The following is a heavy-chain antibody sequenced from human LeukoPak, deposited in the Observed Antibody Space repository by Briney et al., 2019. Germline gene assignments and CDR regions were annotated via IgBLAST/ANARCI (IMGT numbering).Heavy chain of an antibody. D-gene: IGHD5-24*01. CDR2: ISSSGSNA. Sequence: GGSLRLSCAVSGXTFRDAAMTWVRQAPGKGLEWVSLISSSGSNAYYADSVKGRFTISRDNSKNTLSLQMNSLRVEDTAIYYCAKDIQLSTWGLGTMVTVSS. V-gene: IGHV3-23*01. CDR3: AKDIQLST. CDR1: GXTFRDAA. J-gene: IGHJ3*01.